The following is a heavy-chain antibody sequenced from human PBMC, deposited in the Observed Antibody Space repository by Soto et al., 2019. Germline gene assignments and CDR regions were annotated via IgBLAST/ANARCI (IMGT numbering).Heavy chain of an antibody. CDR1: GFVFLNYA. CDR3: ARVGNYGDSPYYHYATGV. D-gene: IGHD4-17*01. Sequence: QVQLVESGGGVVQPGKSLRLSCTASGFVFLNYAFHWVRQAPGKGLEWVAVISYDGSDLFYADSVKGRFTISRDNSRDTLYLEMNRLRADETAVYYCARVGNYGDSPYYHYATGVWGQGATVTVSS. J-gene: IGHJ6*02. CDR2: ISYDGSDL. V-gene: IGHV3-30-3*01.